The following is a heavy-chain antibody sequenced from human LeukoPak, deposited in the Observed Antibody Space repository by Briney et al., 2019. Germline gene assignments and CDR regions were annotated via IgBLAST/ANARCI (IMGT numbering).Heavy chain of an antibody. CDR3: ARAKFGYYYDSGSYYYHYMDV. D-gene: IGHD3-10*01. Sequence: SETLSLTCTVSGGSTSSSSYYWSWIRQPAGKGLEWIGRIYTSGSTNYSPSLKTRVTISVDRSKNQFSLKLSSVTAADTAVYYCARAKFGYYYDSGSYYYHYMDVWGKGTTVTISS. CDR2: IYTSGST. J-gene: IGHJ6*03. CDR1: GGSTSSSSYY. V-gene: IGHV4-61*02.